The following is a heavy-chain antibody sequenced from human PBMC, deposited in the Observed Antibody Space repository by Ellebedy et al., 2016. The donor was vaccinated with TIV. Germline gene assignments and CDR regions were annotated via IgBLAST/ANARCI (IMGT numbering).Heavy chain of an antibody. V-gene: IGHV1-2*04. J-gene: IGHJ3*02. D-gene: IGHD5-24*01. CDR2: INPNSGDT. CDR3: ARQEMATIGDAFDI. CDR1: RNTFTSYF. Sequence: ASVKVSCKASRNTFTSYFMHWVRQAPGQGLEWMGWINPNSGDTKNAQKFQGWVTMTRDTSISTAYMELSRLRSDDTAVYYFARQEMATIGDAFDIWGQGTMVTVSS.